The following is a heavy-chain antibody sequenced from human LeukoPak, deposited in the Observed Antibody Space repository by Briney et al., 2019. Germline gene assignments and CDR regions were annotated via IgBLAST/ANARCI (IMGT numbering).Heavy chain of an antibody. V-gene: IGHV4-39*07. CDR1: GGSISSSSYY. J-gene: IGHJ4*02. Sequence: KPSETLSLTWTVSGGSISSSSYYWGWIRQPPGKGLEWIGYIYYSGSTYYNPSLKSPITISIDTSKKQFSLRLRSVTAADTAVYYCKGFGRQWLARVDYWGQGTKVSVSS. D-gene: IGHD6-19*01. CDR2: IYYSGST. CDR3: KGFGRQWLARVDY.